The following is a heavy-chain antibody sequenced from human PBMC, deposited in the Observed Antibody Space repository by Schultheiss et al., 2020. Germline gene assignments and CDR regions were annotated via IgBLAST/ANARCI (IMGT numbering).Heavy chain of an antibody. CDR1: GFTFSAYA. CDR2: MRNSDGDA. CDR3: AKSPRHGSGTYYKPAYYYGMDV. V-gene: IGHV3-23*01. Sequence: GGSLRLSCAASGFTFSAYAMSWVRQAPGKGLEWVSAMRNSDGDAYYADSVKGRFTISSDTSKNMLYLQMNSLRAEDTAVYYCAKSPRHGSGTYYKPAYYYGMDVWGQGTTVTVSS. D-gene: IGHD3-10*01. J-gene: IGHJ6*02.